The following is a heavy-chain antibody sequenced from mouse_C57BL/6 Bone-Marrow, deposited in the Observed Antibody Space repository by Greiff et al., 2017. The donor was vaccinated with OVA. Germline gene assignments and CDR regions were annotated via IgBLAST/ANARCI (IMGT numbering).Heavy chain of an antibody. CDR2: IYPRSGNT. D-gene: IGHD2-4*01. Sequence: VQLQQSGAELARPGASVKLSCKASGYTFTSYGISWVKQRTGQGLEWIGEIYPRSGNTYYNEKFKGKATLTADKSSSTAYMELRSLTSEDSAVYFCARSGGYYDPYYFDYWGQGTTLTVSS. J-gene: IGHJ2*01. CDR3: ARSGGYYDPYYFDY. V-gene: IGHV1-81*01. CDR1: GYTFTSYG.